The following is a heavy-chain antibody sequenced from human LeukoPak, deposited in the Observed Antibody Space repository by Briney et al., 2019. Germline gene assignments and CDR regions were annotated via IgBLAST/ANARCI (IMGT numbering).Heavy chain of an antibody. J-gene: IGHJ6*03. CDR2: IKGIGPTT. D-gene: IGHD3-16*01. Sequence: PGGSLRLSCAASGFTFSDYYRSWIRQAPGKGLEWVSTIKGIGPTTYYADSLKGRFTISRDNAKNSLFLQMSSLRADDTAIYYCARAGELRYMDVWGKGTAVTVSS. V-gene: IGHV3-11*04. CDR1: GFTFSDYY. CDR3: ARAGELRYMDV.